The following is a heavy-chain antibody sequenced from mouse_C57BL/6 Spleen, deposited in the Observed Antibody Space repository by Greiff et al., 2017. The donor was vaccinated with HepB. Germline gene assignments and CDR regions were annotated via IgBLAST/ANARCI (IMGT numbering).Heavy chain of an antibody. J-gene: IGHJ1*03. D-gene: IGHD1-1*01. CDR2: IDPSDSYT. CDR3: ARFGSKGALYWYFDV. CDR1: GYTFTSYW. V-gene: IGHV1-50*01. Sequence: QVQLQQPGAELVKPGASVKLSCKASGYTFTSYWMQWVKQRPGQGLEWIGEIDPSDSYTNYNQKFKGKATLTVDTSSSTAYMQRSSLTSEDSAVYYCARFGSKGALYWYFDVWGTGTTVTVSS.